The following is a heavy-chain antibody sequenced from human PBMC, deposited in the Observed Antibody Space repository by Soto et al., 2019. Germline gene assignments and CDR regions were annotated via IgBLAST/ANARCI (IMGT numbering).Heavy chain of an antibody. Sequence: SETLSLTCAVYGGSFSGYYWSWIRQPPGKGLEWIGEINHSGSTNYNPSLKSRVTISVDTSKNQFSLKLSSVTAADTAVYYCASRLAVAGGGYYYYGMDVWGQGTTVTVSS. V-gene: IGHV4-34*01. CDR1: GGSFSGYY. D-gene: IGHD6-19*01. CDR2: INHSGST. J-gene: IGHJ6*02. CDR3: ASRLAVAGGGYYYYGMDV.